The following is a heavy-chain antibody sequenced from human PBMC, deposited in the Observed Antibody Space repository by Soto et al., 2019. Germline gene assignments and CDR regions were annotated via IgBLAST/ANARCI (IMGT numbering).Heavy chain of an antibody. CDR3: ARVAGSRRGGMDV. V-gene: IGHV3-64*01. D-gene: IGHD2-15*01. Sequence: EVQLVESGGGLVQPGGSLRLSCAASGFTFSSYAMHWVRQAPGKGLEYVSAISSNGGSTYYANSVKGRFTISRDNSENTLYLQMGSLRAEDMAVYYCARVAGSRRGGMDVWGQGTTVTVSS. J-gene: IGHJ6*02. CDR2: ISSNGGST. CDR1: GFTFSSYA.